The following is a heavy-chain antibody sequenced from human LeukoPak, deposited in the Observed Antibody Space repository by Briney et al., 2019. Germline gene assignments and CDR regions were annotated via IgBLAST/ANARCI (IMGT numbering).Heavy chain of an antibody. CDR3: ARVGPGYSYGYFDY. Sequence: GGSLRLSCAASGFTVSSNYMSWVRQAPGKGLEGVSVIYSGGSTYYADSVKGRFTISRDNSKNTLYLQMNSLRAEDTAVYYCARVGPGYSYGYFDYWGQGTLVTVSS. V-gene: IGHV3-66*01. J-gene: IGHJ4*02. CDR2: IYSGGST. D-gene: IGHD5-18*01. CDR1: GFTVSSNY.